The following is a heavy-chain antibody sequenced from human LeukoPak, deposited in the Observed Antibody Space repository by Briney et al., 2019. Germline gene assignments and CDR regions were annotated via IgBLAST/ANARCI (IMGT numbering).Heavy chain of an antibody. V-gene: IGHV4-4*07. D-gene: IGHD1-14*01. CDR2: IYTSGNT. CDR3: ARSMSDNQSA. CDR1: GGSISNYY. J-gene: IGHJ5*02. Sequence: SETLSLTCTVSGGSISNYYWNWIRQPAGKGLEWIGRIYTSGNTNYNPSLQSRLTMSMDTSKNQFSLRLSSATAADTAVYYCARSMSDNQSAWGQGTLVTVSS.